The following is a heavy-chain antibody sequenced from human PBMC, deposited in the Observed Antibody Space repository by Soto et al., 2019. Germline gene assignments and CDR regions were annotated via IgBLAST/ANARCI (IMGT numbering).Heavy chain of an antibody. CDR3: PRASITAVPPFDY. D-gene: IGHD2-2*01. J-gene: IGHJ4*02. Sequence: QVQLQQSGPGLVKPSQTLSLTCAISGDSVSINSAAWTWIRQPPSRTLEWLGRTYYRSKWYNDYALSVKSRIAITPDSAETQLSMRLKSVTPAATAVYCCPRASITAVPPFDYWGQGTLVTFSS. CDR1: GDSVSINSAA. CDR2: TYYRSKWYN. V-gene: IGHV6-1*01.